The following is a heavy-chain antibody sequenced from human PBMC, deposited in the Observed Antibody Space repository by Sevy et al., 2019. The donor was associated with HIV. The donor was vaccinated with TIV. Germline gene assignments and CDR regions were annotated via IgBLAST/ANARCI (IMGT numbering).Heavy chain of an antibody. J-gene: IGHJ6*02. CDR1: GGTFSSYA. Sequence: ASVKVSCKASGGTFSSYAISWVRQAPGQGLEWMGGIIPIFGTANYAQKFQGRVTITADESTSTAYMELSSLRSEDTAEYYCARGGTVTTLYYYGMDVWGQGTTVTVSS. D-gene: IGHD4-4*01. V-gene: IGHV1-69*13. CDR2: IIPIFGTA. CDR3: ARGGTVTTLYYYGMDV.